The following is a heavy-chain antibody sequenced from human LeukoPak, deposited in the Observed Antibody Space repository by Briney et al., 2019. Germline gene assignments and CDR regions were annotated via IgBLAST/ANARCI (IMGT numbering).Heavy chain of an antibody. Sequence: SETLSLTCAVYGGSFSGYYWSWIRQPPGKGLEWIGEINHSGSTNYNPSLKSRVTISVDTSKNQFSLKLSSVTAADTAVYYWTRAPLTRLGELSSPFYYYYGMDVWGQGTTVTVSS. V-gene: IGHV4-34*01. CDR1: GGSFSGYY. CDR2: INHSGST. D-gene: IGHD3-16*02. CDR3: TRAPLTRLGELSSPFYYYYGMDV. J-gene: IGHJ6*02.